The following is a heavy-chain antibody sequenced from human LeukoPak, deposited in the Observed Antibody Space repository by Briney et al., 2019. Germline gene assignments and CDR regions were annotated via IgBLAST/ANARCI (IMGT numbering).Heavy chain of an antibody. CDR2: IYYSGST. J-gene: IGHJ4*02. V-gene: IGHV4-59*12. CDR3: ARGRGIDY. Sequence: PSETLSLTCTVSGGSISTYYWSWIRQPPGKGLEWLGYIYYSGSTNYNPSLKSRVTISVDTSKNQFSLKLSSVTAADTAVYYCARGRGIDYWGQGTLVTVSS. D-gene: IGHD3-16*01. CDR1: GGSISTYY.